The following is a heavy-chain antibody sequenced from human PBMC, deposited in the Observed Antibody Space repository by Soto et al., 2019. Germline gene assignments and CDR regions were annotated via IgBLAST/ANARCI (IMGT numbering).Heavy chain of an antibody. J-gene: IGHJ5*02. V-gene: IGHV4-39*01. Sequence: SETLSLTCTVSCGSISSSSYYWGWIRQPPGKGLEWIGSIYYSGSTYYNPSLKSRVTISVDTSKNQFSLKLSSVTAADTAVYYCARQDIVVVPAAPYWFDPWGQGTLVTVSS. CDR2: IYYSGST. D-gene: IGHD2-2*01. CDR1: CGSISSSSYY. CDR3: ARQDIVVVPAAPYWFDP.